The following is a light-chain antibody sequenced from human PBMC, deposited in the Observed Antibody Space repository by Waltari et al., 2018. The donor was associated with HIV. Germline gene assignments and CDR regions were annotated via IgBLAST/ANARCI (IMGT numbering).Light chain of an antibody. J-gene: IGKJ1*01. CDR2: RAS. CDR3: QQYQSYSLFM. V-gene: IGKV1-5*03. Sequence: DVQVNQLPSTLTASAGDRLSITCRVIQTIDNYLAWYQQRPGEAPNLLIYRASTLESGVPSRFSGSGSGTDFTLTINNLQPNDSATYYCQQYQSYSLFMFGPGTKVEIK. CDR1: QTIDNY.